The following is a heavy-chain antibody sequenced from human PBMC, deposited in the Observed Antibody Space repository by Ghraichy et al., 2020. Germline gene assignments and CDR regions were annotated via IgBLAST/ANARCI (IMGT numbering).Heavy chain of an antibody. V-gene: IGHV4-34*01. J-gene: IGHJ6*02. D-gene: IGHD1-14*01. CDR1: GGSFSGYY. CDR3: ARVGKGYYYYYGMDV. Sequence: SEKRESTCAVYGGSFSGYYWSWIRQPPGKRLEWIGEINHSGSTNYNPSLKSRVTISVDTSKNQFSLKLSSVTAADTAVYYCARVGKGYYYYYGMDVWGQGTTVTVSS. CDR2: INHSGST.